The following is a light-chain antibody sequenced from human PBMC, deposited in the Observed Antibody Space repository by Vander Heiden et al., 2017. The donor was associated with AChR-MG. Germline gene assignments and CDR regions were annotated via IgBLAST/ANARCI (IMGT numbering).Light chain of an antibody. J-gene: IGKJ1*01. CDR3: QQYNNWPPGT. CDR1: QSVSSN. CDR2: GAS. V-gene: IGKV3-15*01. Sequence: ETVMTQSPATLSVSPGERATLSCRASQSVSSNLAWYQQKPGQAPRLLNYGASYRATGIPARFSGSGSGTEFTLTISSLQSEDFAVYYCQQYNNWPPGTFGQGTKVEIK.